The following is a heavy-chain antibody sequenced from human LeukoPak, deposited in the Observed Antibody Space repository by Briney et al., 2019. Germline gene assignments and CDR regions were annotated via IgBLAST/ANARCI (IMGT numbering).Heavy chain of an antibody. CDR1: GGSISSSNW. V-gene: IGHV4-4*02. Sequence: SETLSLTCAVSGGSISSSNWWSWVRQPPGKGLEWIGEIYHSGSTNYNPSLKSRVTISVDTSKNQFSLKLSSVTAADTAVYYCARQSRHTHDILTGGGAFDIWGQGTMVTVSS. D-gene: IGHD3-9*01. CDR2: IYHSGST. J-gene: IGHJ3*02. CDR3: ARQSRHTHDILTGGGAFDI.